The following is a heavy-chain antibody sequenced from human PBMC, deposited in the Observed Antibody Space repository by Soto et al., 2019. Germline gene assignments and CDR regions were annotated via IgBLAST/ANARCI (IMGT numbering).Heavy chain of an antibody. CDR3: ARENYDFWSGYYSHYYYGMDV. Sequence: SETLSLTCTVSGGSISSSSYYWGWIRQPPGKGLEWIGSIYYSGSTYYNPSLKSRVTISVDTSKNQFSLKLSSVTAADTAVYYCARENYDFWSGYYSHYYYGMDVWGQGTTVTVSS. V-gene: IGHV4-39*02. D-gene: IGHD3-3*01. CDR2: IYYSGST. J-gene: IGHJ6*02. CDR1: GGSISSSSYY.